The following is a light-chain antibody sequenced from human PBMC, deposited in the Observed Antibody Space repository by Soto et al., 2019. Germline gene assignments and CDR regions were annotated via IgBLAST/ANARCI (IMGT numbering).Light chain of an antibody. Sequence: EIVSTQSPGTLSLSPGERVTLSCRASQSVRSSYLAWYQQKPGQAPSLLIYGASNRATGIADRFSGSGSGTDFTLTISRLEPEDFAVYYCQQYGSSPSFGGGTKVEIK. J-gene: IGKJ4*01. CDR3: QQYGSSPS. CDR2: GAS. CDR1: QSVRSSY. V-gene: IGKV3-20*01.